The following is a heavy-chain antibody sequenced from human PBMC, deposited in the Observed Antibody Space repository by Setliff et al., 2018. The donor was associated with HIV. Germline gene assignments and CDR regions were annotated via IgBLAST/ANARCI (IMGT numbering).Heavy chain of an antibody. Sequence: SETLSLTCAVYGGSFSGNYWNWIRQPPGKGLEWIGEINHSANTNYSPSLKSRVTISVDTSKNQFSLKLNSVTAADTAVYYCARSSLHCGGDSCYLTWFDPWGQGTLVTVSS. CDR3: ARSSLHCGGDSCYLTWFDP. D-gene: IGHD2-15*01. CDR2: INHSANT. CDR1: GGSFSGNY. V-gene: IGHV4-34*01. J-gene: IGHJ5*02.